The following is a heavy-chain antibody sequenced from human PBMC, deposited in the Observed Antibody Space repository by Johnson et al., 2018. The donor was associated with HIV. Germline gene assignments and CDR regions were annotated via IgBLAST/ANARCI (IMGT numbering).Heavy chain of an antibody. D-gene: IGHD6-6*01. CDR3: AKDLSSSSL. V-gene: IGHV3-30*02. Sequence: QVQLVESGGGVVQPGGSLRLSCAASGFTFSSYGMHWVRQAPGKGLEWVAFIRYDGSNKYYADSVKGRFTISRDYSKNTLYLQMNSLRAEDTAVYYCAKDLSSSSLWGQGTLVTVSS. CDR2: IRYDGSNK. J-gene: IGHJ3*01. CDR1: GFTFSSYG.